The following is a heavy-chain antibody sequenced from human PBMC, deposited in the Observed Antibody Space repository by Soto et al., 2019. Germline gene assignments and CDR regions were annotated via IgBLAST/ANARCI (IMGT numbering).Heavy chain of an antibody. J-gene: IGHJ6*02. V-gene: IGHV3-30*18. CDR3: AKDRLANPPYYYYYSGLDV. Sequence: PGGSLRLSCAASGFTFSSYGMHWVRQAPGKGLEWVAIISYDGSNKYYADSVKGRFTISRDRSKNTLYLQMNSLRAADTAVYYCAKDRLANPPYYYYYSGLDVWGQGTTVTVSS. CDR1: GFTFSSYG. CDR2: ISYDGSNK.